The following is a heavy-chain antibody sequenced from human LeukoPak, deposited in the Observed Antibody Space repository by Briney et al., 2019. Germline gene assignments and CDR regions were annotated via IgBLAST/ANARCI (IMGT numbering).Heavy chain of an antibody. CDR1: GGSLNFFY. Sequence: PSETLSLTCTVSGGSLNFFYWSWIRQPPGKGLEWIGFISYTGTTYYNPSLKSRVTISLATSKNHLPLNLGSATAADTAVYYCARDFARNSGDDGNDGFDIWGLGTMVTVSS. V-gene: IGHV4-59*01. CDR3: ARDFARNSGDDGNDGFDI. D-gene: IGHD4-17*01. J-gene: IGHJ3*02. CDR2: ISYTGTT.